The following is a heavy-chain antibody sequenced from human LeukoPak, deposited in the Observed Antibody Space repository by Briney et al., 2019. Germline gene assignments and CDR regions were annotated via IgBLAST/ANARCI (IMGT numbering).Heavy chain of an antibody. CDR2: INPSGGST. Sequence: ASVKVSCKASGYTFTSYYIHWVRQAPGQGLEWMGIINPSGGSTNYAQRFQDRVTMTRDTSTTTVNMELSSLRSEDTAVYHCARGSGYSYGSAPNFDYWGQGTLVTVSS. D-gene: IGHD5-18*01. V-gene: IGHV1-46*01. CDR3: ARGSGYSYGSAPNFDY. CDR1: GYTFTSYY. J-gene: IGHJ4*02.